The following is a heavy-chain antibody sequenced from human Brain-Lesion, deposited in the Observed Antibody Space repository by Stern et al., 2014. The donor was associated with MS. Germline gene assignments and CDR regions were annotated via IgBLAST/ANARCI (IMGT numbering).Heavy chain of an antibody. CDR3: ARSPATPSGYDRFDY. CDR1: GYLFDDYW. J-gene: IGHJ4*02. V-gene: IGHV5-51*03. D-gene: IGHD5-12*01. Sequence: EVQLVQSGAEVKKPGESLKISCEASGYLFDDYWIGWVRQMSGRGLELVAIIFPRDSNTRYSPSAHGQVTISPDTSIRPAYLQCGSLKAPDPAMYYCARSPATPSGYDRFDYWGQGALVTVSS. CDR2: IFPRDSNT.